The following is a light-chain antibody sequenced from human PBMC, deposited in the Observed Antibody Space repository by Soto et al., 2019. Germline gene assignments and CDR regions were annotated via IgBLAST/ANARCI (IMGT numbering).Light chain of an antibody. V-gene: IGLV2-11*01. CDR3: YSYAGSSYV. CDR1: SSDVGGYDY. Sequence: QSVLTQPRSVSGSPGQSVTISCTGTSSDVGGYDYVFWYQQHPDKAPKLMIYDVSKRPSGVPDRFSGSKSGNTASLTISGLQAEDEADYYCYSYAGSSYVLGTGTKVTVL. J-gene: IGLJ1*01. CDR2: DVS.